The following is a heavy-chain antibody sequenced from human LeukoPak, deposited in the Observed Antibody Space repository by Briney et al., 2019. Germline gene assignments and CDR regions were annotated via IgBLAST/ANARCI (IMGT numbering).Heavy chain of an antibody. Sequence: GGSLRLSCAASGLTFGGFEMNGFRQAPGKGRKWFSYISSSGSTIYSADSVKGRFTFSRDNAKNSLNLKMNSLRAEDTAFYYCARSISSSPSPYYYYGMDVWGKGTTVTVSS. CDR3: ARSISSSPSPYYYYGMDV. CDR1: GLTFGGFE. V-gene: IGHV3-48*03. J-gene: IGHJ6*04. CDR2: ISSSGSTI. D-gene: IGHD6-13*01.